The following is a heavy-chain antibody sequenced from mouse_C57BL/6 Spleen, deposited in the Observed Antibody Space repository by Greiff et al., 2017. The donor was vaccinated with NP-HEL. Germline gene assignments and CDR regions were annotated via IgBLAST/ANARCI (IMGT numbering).Heavy chain of an antibody. J-gene: IGHJ1*03. CDR3: ARRGGNGYYWYFDV. CDR1: GYTFTSYW. D-gene: IGHD2-2*01. Sequence: QVQLQQPGAELVRPGSSVKLSCKASGYTFTSYWMHWVKQRPIQGLEWIGNIDPSDSETHYNQKFKDKATLTVDKSSSTAYMQLSSLTSADSAVYYCARRGGNGYYWYFDVWGTGTTVTVSS. V-gene: IGHV1-52*01. CDR2: IDPSDSET.